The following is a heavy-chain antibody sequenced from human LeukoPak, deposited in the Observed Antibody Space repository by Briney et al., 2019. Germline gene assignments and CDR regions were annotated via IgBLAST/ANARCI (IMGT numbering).Heavy chain of an antibody. J-gene: IGHJ4*02. CDR1: GGSFSGYY. D-gene: IGHD3-22*01. Sequence: PSETLSLTCAVYGGSFSGYYWSWIRQPPGKGLEWIGEINHSGSTNYNPSLKSRVTISVDTSKNQFSLKLSSVTAADTAAYYCARGGPYYDSSGYYDFDYWGQGTLVTVSS. CDR3: ARGGPYYDSSGYYDFDY. CDR2: INHSGST. V-gene: IGHV4-34*01.